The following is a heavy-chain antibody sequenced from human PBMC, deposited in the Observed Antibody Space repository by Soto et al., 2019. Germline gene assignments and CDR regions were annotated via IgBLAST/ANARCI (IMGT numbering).Heavy chain of an antibody. D-gene: IGHD6-13*01. J-gene: IGHJ4*02. CDR1: GGTFSSYA. CDR2: IIPILGTA. Sequence: SVKVSCKASGGTFSSYAISWVRQAPGQGLEWMGGIIPILGTANYAQKFQGRVTITADESTSTAYMELSSLRSEDTAVYYCARGGRGYSSSWYGVYWGQGTLVTVSS. V-gene: IGHV1-69*13. CDR3: ARGGRGYSSSWYGVY.